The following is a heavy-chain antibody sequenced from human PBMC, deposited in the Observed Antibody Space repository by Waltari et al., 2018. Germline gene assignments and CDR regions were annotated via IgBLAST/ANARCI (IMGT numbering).Heavy chain of an antibody. CDR2: INHSGST. D-gene: IGHD4-17*01. CDR3: ARLDGDYGLYFDY. J-gene: IGHJ4*02. CDR1: GGSFSGYY. V-gene: IGHV4-34*01. Sequence: QVQLQQWGAGLLTPSEPLSLTCAVYGGSFSGYYCSWIRQPPGKGLEWIGEINHSGSTNYNPSLKSRVTISVDTSKNQFSLKLSSVTAADTAVYYCARLDGDYGLYFDYWGQGTLVTVSS.